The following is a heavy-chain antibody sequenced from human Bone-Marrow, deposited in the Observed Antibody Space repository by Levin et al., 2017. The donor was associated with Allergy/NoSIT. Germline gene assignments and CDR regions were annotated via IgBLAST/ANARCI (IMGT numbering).Heavy chain of an antibody. CDR3: ARLRYCSGGSCSVLWGGTSGYYYYGMDV. CDR1: GGSFSGYY. CDR2: INHSGST. J-gene: IGHJ6*02. D-gene: IGHD2-15*01. V-gene: IGHV4-34*01. Sequence: PSETLSLTCAVYGGSFSGYYWSWIRQPPGKGLEWIGEINHSGSTNYNPSLKSRVTISVDTSKNQFSLKLSSVTAADTAVYYCARLRYCSGGSCSVLWGGTSGYYYYGMDVWGQGTTVTVSS.